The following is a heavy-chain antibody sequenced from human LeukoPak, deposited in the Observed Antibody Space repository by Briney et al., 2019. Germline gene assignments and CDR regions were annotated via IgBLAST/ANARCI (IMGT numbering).Heavy chain of an antibody. Sequence: GGSLRLSCAASGFTFSSYSMNWVRQAPGKGLEWVSSISSSSSYIYYADSVKGRFTISRDNAKNSLYLQMNSLRAEDTAVYYCARVGEVVAAGGYWFDPWGQGTLVTVSS. CDR1: GFTFSSYS. CDR2: ISSSSSYI. J-gene: IGHJ5*02. V-gene: IGHV3-21*01. D-gene: IGHD2-15*01. CDR3: ARVGEVVAAGGYWFDP.